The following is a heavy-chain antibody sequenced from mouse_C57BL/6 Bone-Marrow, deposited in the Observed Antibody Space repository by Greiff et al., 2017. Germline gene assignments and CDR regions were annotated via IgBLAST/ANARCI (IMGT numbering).Heavy chain of an antibody. D-gene: IGHD1-1*01. J-gene: IGHJ1*03. Sequence: VQLKESGAELVRPGASVKMSCTASGFNIKDYSMHWVKQRPEQGLEWIGWIDPENGDTGYDAKFQGKATLTADTSSHTPYLQTRRLPSDDTAVYYCLIYYDASRYWSFEVWGTGTTVTVSS. V-gene: IGHV14-4*01. CDR1: GFNIKDYS. CDR2: IDPENGDT. CDR3: LIYYDASRYWSFEV.